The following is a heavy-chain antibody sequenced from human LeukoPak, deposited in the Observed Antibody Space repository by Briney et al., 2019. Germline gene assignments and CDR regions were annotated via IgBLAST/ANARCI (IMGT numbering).Heavy chain of an antibody. V-gene: IGHV3-20*04. CDR1: GFTFSSYA. CDR3: AKDRSSGWYPAFDI. J-gene: IGHJ3*02. CDR2: INWNGGST. D-gene: IGHD6-19*01. Sequence: AGGSLRLSCAASGFTFSSYAMSWVRQAPGKGLEWVSGINWNGGSTGYADSVKGRFTISRDNAKNSLYLQMNSLRAEDTALYYCAKDRSSGWYPAFDIWGQGTMVTVSS.